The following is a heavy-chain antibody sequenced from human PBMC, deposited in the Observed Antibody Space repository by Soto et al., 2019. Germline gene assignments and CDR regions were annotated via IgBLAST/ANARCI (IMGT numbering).Heavy chain of an antibody. CDR3: TGITWFRGMDV. D-gene: IGHD3-10*01. CDR1: GDSVSSNSAG. J-gene: IGHJ6*02. CDR2: TYYKSKWNN. V-gene: IGHV6-1*01. Sequence: SQTLSLTCAISGDSVSSNSAGWNWIRQSPSRGLEWLGRTYYKSKWNNDYALPVKSRITINPDTSKNQFSLHLYSVTPEDTAVYYCTGITWFRGMDVWGPGTPVTVSS.